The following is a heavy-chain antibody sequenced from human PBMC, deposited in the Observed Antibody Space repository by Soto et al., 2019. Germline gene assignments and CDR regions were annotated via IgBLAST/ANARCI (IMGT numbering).Heavy chain of an antibody. CDR2: IKQDGSEK. J-gene: IGHJ2*01. Sequence: EVQLVESGGGLVQPGGSLRLSCAASGFTFSSYWMSWVRQAPGKGLEWVANIKQDGSEKYYVDSVKGRFTISRDNAKNALYLQMNSLRAEDTAVYYCARLVTMIVVVPFDLWGRGTLGTVSS. D-gene: IGHD3-22*01. CDR3: ARLVTMIVVVPFDL. CDR1: GFTFSSYW. V-gene: IGHV3-7*01.